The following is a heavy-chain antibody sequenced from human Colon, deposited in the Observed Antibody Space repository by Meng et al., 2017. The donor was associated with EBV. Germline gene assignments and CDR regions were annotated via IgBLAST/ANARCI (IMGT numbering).Heavy chain of an antibody. CDR1: GTSISTSNW. CDR2: IYHNGQT. J-gene: IGHJ5*02. D-gene: IGHD2-8*02. V-gene: IGHV4-4*02. Sequence: LQGSVASLGKPSGTLSFARAGSGTSISTSNWWSWIRQSPGEGLEWIGAIYHNGQTNYNPSLKSRVSMSVDESKNEFSLNLKSVTAADTAVYYCARGGGVTHIPWGQGVLVTVSS. CDR3: ARGGGVTHIP.